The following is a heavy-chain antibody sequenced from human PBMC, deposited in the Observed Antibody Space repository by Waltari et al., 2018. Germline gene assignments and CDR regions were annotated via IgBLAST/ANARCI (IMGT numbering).Heavy chain of an antibody. J-gene: IGHJ5*02. CDR3: ARTHDYGDYTFDP. V-gene: IGHV4-38-2*01. D-gene: IGHD4-17*01. CDR2: IYHSGST. Sequence: QVQLQESGPGLVKPSETLSLTCAVSGYSISSGYYWGWIRQPPGKGLEWIGSIYHSGSTYYNPSLKSRVTISVDTSKNQFSLKLSSVTAADTAVYYCARTHDYGDYTFDPWGQGTLVTVSS. CDR1: GYSISSGYY.